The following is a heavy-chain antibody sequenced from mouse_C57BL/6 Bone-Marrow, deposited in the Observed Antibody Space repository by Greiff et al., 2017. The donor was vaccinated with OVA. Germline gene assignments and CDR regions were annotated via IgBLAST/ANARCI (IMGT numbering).Heavy chain of an antibody. D-gene: IGHD2-10*01. Sequence: EVQGVESGPELVKPGDSVKISCKASGYSFTGYFMNWVMQSHGKSLEWIGRINPYNGDTFYNQKFKGKATLTVDKSSSTAHMELRSLTSEDSAVYYCARSYYGNLYAMDYWGQGTSVTVSS. CDR1: GYSFTGYF. J-gene: IGHJ4*01. CDR2: INPYNGDT. CDR3: ARSYYGNLYAMDY. V-gene: IGHV1-20*01.